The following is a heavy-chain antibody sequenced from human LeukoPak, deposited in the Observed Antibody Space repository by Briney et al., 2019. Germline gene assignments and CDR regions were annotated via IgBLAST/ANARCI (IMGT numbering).Heavy chain of an antibody. D-gene: IGHD6-19*01. CDR2: MHTSGST. CDR1: GGSIKNYY. Sequence: PSETLSLTCTVSGGSIKNYYWNWIRQPAGKGLEWIGRMHTSGSTNHNPSRKSRVTTSVDTSKNQFSLKLTSVTAADKAVYYCARDGGSGWYDYWGQGILVTVSS. CDR3: ARDGGSGWYDY. J-gene: IGHJ4*02. V-gene: IGHV4-4*07.